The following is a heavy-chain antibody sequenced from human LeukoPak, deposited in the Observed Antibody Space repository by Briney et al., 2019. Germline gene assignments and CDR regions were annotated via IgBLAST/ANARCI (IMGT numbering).Heavy chain of an antibody. CDR2: INHSGST. Sequence: XAXXGGSFXGYXXSWIRQPPGKGXXXVXEINHSGSTNYNPSLKSRVTISVDTSKNQFSLKLSSVTAADTAVYYCARGRMAARYYYYYMDVWGKGTTVTVSS. D-gene: IGHD6-6*01. V-gene: IGHV4-34*01. CDR3: ARGRMAARYYYYYMDV. J-gene: IGHJ6*03. CDR1: GGSFXGYX.